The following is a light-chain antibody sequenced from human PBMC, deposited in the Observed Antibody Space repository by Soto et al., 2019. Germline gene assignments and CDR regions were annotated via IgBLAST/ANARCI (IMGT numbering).Light chain of an antibody. CDR2: GAS. Sequence: EIVLTQSPGTVSLSPGERATLSCRASQTVNSNYLAWYQQKPGQAPRLLFFGASIRATGLPDRFSGGGSGTDFTLTISRLEPEDFAVYYCQHYSSSPPAITFGQGTLLEIK. V-gene: IGKV3-20*01. CDR1: QTVNSNY. CDR3: QHYSSSPPAIT. J-gene: IGKJ5*01.